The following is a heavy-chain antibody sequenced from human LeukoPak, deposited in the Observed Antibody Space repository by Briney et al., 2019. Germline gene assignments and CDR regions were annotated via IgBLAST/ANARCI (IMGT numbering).Heavy chain of an antibody. D-gene: IGHD6-19*01. CDR1: DFSFKTYE. V-gene: IGHV3-48*03. J-gene: IGHJ5*02. Sequence: GGSLRLSCVASDFSFKTYEMNWVRQAPGKGLEWISYISVGGSDEDYTDSVKGRFSISRDNAKNSVFLQMNSLRVEDTAVYYCARDVGFNNGWPAWGQGTLVTVSS. CDR2: ISVGGSDE. CDR3: ARDVGFNNGWPA.